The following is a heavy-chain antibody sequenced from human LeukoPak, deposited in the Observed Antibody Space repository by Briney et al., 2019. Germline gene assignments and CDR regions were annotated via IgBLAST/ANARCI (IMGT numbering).Heavy chain of an antibody. D-gene: IGHD5-24*01. CDR3: ARITGGNWFDS. CDR2: ISGSGGST. Sequence: GGSLRLSCAASGFTFSSYSMNWVRQAPGKGLEWVSAISGSGGSTYYADSVKGRFTISRDNSKNTLYLQMNSLRAEDTAVYYCARITGGNWFDSWGQGTLVTVSS. CDR1: GFTFSSYS. J-gene: IGHJ5*01. V-gene: IGHV3-23*01.